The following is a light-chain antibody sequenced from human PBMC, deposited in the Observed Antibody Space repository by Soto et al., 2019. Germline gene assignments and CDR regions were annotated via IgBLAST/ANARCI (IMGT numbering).Light chain of an antibody. V-gene: IGKV1-6*02. CDR1: QGISKD. Sequence: AIQMTQSPSSLSASVGDRVTITCRASQGISKDLGWYQQKPGKAHKVLIYAASSLQSGVPSRFSGSRSGTDFTLTISSLQPEDFATYYCLQDYNYPWTFGQGTKVEI. CDR2: AAS. CDR3: LQDYNYPWT. J-gene: IGKJ1*01.